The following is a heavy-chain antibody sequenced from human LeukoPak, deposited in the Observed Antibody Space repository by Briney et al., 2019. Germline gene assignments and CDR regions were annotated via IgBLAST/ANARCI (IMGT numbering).Heavy chain of an antibody. J-gene: IGHJ4*02. CDR2: ISWNSGSI. Sequence: GGSLRLSCAASGFTFDDYAMHWVRQAPGKGLEWVSGISWNSGSIGYADSVKGRFTISRDNAKNSLYLQMNSLKTEDTAVYYCTTERGAPLGVDYWGQGTLVTVSS. V-gene: IGHV3-9*01. CDR3: TTERGAPLGVDY. CDR1: GFTFDDYA. D-gene: IGHD3-16*01.